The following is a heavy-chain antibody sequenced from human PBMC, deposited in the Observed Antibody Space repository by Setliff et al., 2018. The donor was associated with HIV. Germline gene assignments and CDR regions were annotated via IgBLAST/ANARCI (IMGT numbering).Heavy chain of an antibody. Sequence: AASVKVSCKTSGYTFTSYYMHWIRQAPGQGLEWMGGIIPIFGTANYAQKFQGRVTVTADESTSTAYMELTGLRSEDTAVYYCATGPTMVTSKGFWFFDLWGRGTLVTVSS. CDR1: GYTFTSYY. CDR3: ATGPTMVTSKGFWFFDL. CDR2: IIPIFGTA. V-gene: IGHV1-69*13. J-gene: IGHJ2*01. D-gene: IGHD4-17*01.